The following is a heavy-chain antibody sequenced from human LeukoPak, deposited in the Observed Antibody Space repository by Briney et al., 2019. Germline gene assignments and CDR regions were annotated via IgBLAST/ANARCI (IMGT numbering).Heavy chain of an antibody. V-gene: IGHV3-23*01. CDR3: AKDNRGGDDAFDI. Sequence: GGPLRLSGAASGFTFSSYAMSWVRQAPGKGLEWVSAISGSGGSTYYADSVKGRFTISRDNFKNTLYLQMNSLRAEDTAVYYCAKDNRGGDDAFDIWGQGTMVTVSS. J-gene: IGHJ3*02. CDR1: GFTFSSYA. D-gene: IGHD2-21*02. CDR2: ISGSGGST.